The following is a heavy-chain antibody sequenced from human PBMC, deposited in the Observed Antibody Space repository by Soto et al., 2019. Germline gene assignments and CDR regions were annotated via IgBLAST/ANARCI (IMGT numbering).Heavy chain of an antibody. CDR1: GFTLTSSA. J-gene: IGHJ6*02. D-gene: IGHD2-15*01. CDR2: IVVGSTNT. CDR3: ASKAGRLSKGYYSQMDD. Sequence: SVKVSCKASGFTLTSSAVQRVRQAHGQRLEWIGWIVVGSTNTIYAHKFQDRVTITRDMSTSTANMELSSLRSEDTAVYYCASKAGRLSKGYYSQMDDWGQRTTDTVSS. V-gene: IGHV1-58*01.